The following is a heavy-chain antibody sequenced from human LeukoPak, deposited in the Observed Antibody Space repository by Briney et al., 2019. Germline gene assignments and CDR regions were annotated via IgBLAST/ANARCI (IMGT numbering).Heavy chain of an antibody. CDR3: ARNLGQTWGTVTTDLWYFDH. J-gene: IGHJ4*02. CDR2: ISYSGNA. V-gene: IGHV4-39*01. Sequence: SETLSPTCTVSGASIITTNYYWGWIRQPPGKVLEWIGSISYSGNAYYNPSLRSRLSISMDASKNQFSLKVRSVTAADTAVYYCARNLGQTWGTVTTDLWYFDHWGQGTLVPVSS. D-gene: IGHD4-11*01. CDR1: GASIITTNYY.